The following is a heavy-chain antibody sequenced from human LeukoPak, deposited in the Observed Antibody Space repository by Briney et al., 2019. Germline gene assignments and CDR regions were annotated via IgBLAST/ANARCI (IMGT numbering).Heavy chain of an antibody. CDR3: ADPPNADY. V-gene: IGHV3-23*01. Sequence: GGSLRLSCAASGFTFSSYAMSWVRQAPGKGLEWVSSIGGSDGRTYYAKSVMGRFTISRDNSKNTLSLQMNSLRVEDTAVYFCADPPNADYWGQGTLVTVSS. CDR1: GFTFSSYA. D-gene: IGHD4/OR15-4a*01. J-gene: IGHJ4*02. CDR2: IGGSDGRT.